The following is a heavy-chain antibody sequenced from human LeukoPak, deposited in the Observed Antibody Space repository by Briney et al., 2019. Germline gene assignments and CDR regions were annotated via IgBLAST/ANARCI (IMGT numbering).Heavy chain of an antibody. CDR3: AREIGGNGDY. CDR2: IHYTGAT. Sequence: PSETLSLTCAVYGGSFRGYYWSWIRQPPGKGLEWIGEIHYTGATNYKPSLKSRVTISGDSSKNQVSLRVSSVTAADTAVYYCAREIGGNGDYWGQGTLVTVYS. V-gene: IGHV4-34*01. J-gene: IGHJ4*02. CDR1: GGSFRGYY. D-gene: IGHD4-23*01.